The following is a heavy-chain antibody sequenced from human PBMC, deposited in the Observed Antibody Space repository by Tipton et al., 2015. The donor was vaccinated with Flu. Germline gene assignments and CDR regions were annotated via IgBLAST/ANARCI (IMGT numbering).Heavy chain of an antibody. D-gene: IGHD2-15*01. CDR1: GASISSVCY. CDR3: VRDRVFCGGGSCYSD. J-gene: IGHJ4*02. Sequence: TLSLTCSVSGASISSVCYWGWIRQPPGKGLEWIGSFYYTGGTYYNPSLKSRVTISVDASKNHFSLKPTSVTAADTAIYYCVRDRVFCGGGSCYSDWGQGTLVTVSS. V-gene: IGHV4-38-2*02. CDR2: FYYTGGT.